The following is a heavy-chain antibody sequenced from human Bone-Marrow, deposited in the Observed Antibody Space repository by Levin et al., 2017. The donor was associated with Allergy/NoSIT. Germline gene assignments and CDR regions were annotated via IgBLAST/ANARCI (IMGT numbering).Heavy chain of an antibody. CDR1: GFTFSSYA. CDR3: ARDFGGQSSLFDY. V-gene: IGHV3-30*04. CDR2: ISYDGSNK. J-gene: IGHJ4*02. Sequence: GGSLRLSCAASGFTFSSYAMHWVRQAPGKGLEWVAVISYDGSNKYYADSVKGRFTISRDNSKNTLYLQMNSLRAEDTAVYYCARDFGGQSSLFDYWGQGTLVTVSS. D-gene: IGHD4-23*01.